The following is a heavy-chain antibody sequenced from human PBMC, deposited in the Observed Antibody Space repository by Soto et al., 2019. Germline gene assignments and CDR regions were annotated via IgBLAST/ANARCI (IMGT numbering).Heavy chain of an antibody. Sequence: PGESLKISCKGSAYSFTSYWIGWVRQMPGKGLEWMGIIYPGDSDTRYSPSFQGQVTISADKSISTAYLQWSSLKASDTAMYYCARPREAGKYYYGVDVWGQGTTVTVSS. CDR3: ARPREAGKYYYGVDV. D-gene: IGHD6-19*01. CDR2: IYPGDSDT. CDR1: AYSFTSYW. V-gene: IGHV5-51*01. J-gene: IGHJ6*02.